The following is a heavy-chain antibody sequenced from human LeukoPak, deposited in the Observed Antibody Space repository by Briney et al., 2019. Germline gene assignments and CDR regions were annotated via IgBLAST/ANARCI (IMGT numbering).Heavy chain of an antibody. D-gene: IGHD2-2*01. CDR1: GGSISSGGYY. CDR2: IYYSGST. CDR3: ARVLVVVPGNNWFDP. J-gene: IGHJ5*02. V-gene: IGHV4-31*03. Sequence: PSETLSLTCTVSGGSISSGGYYWSWLRQHPGTGLEWIGYIYYSGSTYYNPSLKSRVTISVDTSKNQFSLKLSSVTAADTAVYYCARVLVVVPGNNWFDPWGQGTLVTVSS.